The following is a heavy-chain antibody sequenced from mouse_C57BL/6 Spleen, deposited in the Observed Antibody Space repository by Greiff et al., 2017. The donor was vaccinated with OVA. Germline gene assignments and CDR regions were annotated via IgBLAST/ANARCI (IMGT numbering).Heavy chain of an antibody. J-gene: IGHJ2*01. CDR1: GFTFSDYG. CDR2: ISSGSSTI. Sequence: EVKLVESGGGLVKPGGSLKLSCAASGFTFSDYGMHWVRQAPEQGLEWVAYISSGSSTIYYADTVKGRFTISRDNAKNTLFLQMTSLRSEDTAMYYCARPYYGNYEGYFDYWGQGTTLTVSS. D-gene: IGHD2-10*01. V-gene: IGHV5-17*01. CDR3: ARPYYGNYEGYFDY.